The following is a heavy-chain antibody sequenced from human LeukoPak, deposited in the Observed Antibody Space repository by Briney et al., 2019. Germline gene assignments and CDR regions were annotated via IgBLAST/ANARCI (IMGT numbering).Heavy chain of an antibody. J-gene: IGHJ4*02. CDR1: GFTFSSYD. D-gene: IGHD2-15*01. V-gene: IGHV3-13*01. Sequence: GGSLRLSCAASGFTFSSYDMHWVRQVTGRGLEWVSAIDTVSNTYYPGSVKGRFTISRENAKNSVYLQMNSLRAEDTAVYYCALNRGAHLRPPFDDWGPGTLVTVSS. CDR2: IDTVSNT. CDR3: ALNRGAHLRPPFDD.